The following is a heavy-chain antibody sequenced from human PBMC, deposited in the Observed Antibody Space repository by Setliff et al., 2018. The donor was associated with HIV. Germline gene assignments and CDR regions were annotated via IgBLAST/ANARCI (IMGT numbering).Heavy chain of an antibody. CDR3: ARGGAVSADFDS. CDR2: IYYDGRT. D-gene: IGHD3-16*01. Sequence: SETLSLTCTVSGGSIRTGAYYWGWLRQPPGKGLEWIGRIYYDGRTFYKPSLKIRLTISVDTSKNQFSLSLNSVTAADTAVYFCARGGAVSADFDSWGQGTLVTVSS. V-gene: IGHV4-39*07. J-gene: IGHJ5*01. CDR1: GGSIRTGAYY.